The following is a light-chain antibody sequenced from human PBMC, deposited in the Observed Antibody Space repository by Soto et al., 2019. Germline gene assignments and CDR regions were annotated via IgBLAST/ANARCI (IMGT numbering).Light chain of an antibody. CDR3: QQRSNWPWT. Sequence: EIVLTQSPATLSLSPGERATLSCRASQSVSNYLAWYQQKPGQAPRLLIYDASNGAIGIPARFSGSGSGTDFTLTISSLEPEDFAVYYCQQRSNWPWTFGQGTKVEIK. CDR2: DAS. CDR1: QSVSNY. J-gene: IGKJ1*01. V-gene: IGKV3-11*01.